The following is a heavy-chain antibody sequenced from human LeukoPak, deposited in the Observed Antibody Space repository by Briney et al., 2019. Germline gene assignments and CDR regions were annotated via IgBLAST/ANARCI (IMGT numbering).Heavy chain of an antibody. J-gene: IGHJ5*02. CDR1: GYSISSSNW. Sequence: PSETLSLTCAVSGYSISSSNWWGWLRQPPGKGLEWIGYIYYSGSTYYNPSLKSRVTMSVDTSKNQFSLKLSSVTAVDTAVYYCARSPAYYDSSGYYYSDNWFDPWGQGTLVTVSS. CDR2: IYYSGST. CDR3: ARSPAYYDSSGYYYSDNWFDP. V-gene: IGHV4-28*01. D-gene: IGHD3-22*01.